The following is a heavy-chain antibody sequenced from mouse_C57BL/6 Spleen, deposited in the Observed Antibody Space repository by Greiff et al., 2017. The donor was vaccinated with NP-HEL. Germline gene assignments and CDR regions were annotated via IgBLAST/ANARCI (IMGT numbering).Heavy chain of an antibody. Sequence: ESGPELVKPGASVKISCKASGYAFSSSWMNWVKQRPGKGLEWIGRIYPGDGDTNYNGKFKGKATLTADKSSSTAYMQLSSLTSEDSAVYVCARNYYGSSYGYAMDYGGQGTSVTVSS. J-gene: IGHJ4*01. CDR1: GYAFSSSW. V-gene: IGHV1-82*01. CDR3: ARNYYGSSYGYAMDY. CDR2: IYPGDGDT. D-gene: IGHD1-1*01.